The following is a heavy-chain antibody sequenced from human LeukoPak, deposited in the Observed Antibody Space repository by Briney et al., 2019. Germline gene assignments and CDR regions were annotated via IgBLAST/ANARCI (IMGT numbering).Heavy chain of an antibody. CDR2: IIPILGIA. CDR3: ARDRLTYYYGSGSDY. V-gene: IGHV1-69*04. D-gene: IGHD3-10*01. Sequence: VASVKVSCKASGGTFSSYTISWVRQAPGQGLEWMGRIIPILGIANYAQKFQGRVTITADKSTSTAYMELSSLRSEDTALYYCARDRLTYYYGSGSDYWGQGTLVTVSS. J-gene: IGHJ4*02. CDR1: GGTFSSYT.